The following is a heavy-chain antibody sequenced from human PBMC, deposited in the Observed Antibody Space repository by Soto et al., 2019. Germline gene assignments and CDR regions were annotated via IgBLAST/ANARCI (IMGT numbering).Heavy chain of an antibody. CDR2: ISVYNGNT. D-gene: IGHD6-13*01. J-gene: IGHJ4*02. V-gene: IGHV1-18*01. CDR3: ARDEWQQLVLIEY. CDR1: GYTFTNHG. Sequence: ASVKVSCKASGYTFTNHGISWVRQAPGQGLERMGWISVYNGNTNYAQKFQGRVTMTTDTSTSTAYMELRSLTSDDTAVYYCARDEWQQLVLIEYWGQGTLVTVSS.